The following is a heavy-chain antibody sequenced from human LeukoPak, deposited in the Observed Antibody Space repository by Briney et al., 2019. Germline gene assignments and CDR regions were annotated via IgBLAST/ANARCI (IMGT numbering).Heavy chain of an antibody. CDR3: ARGGVGARYTYFDT. J-gene: IGHJ4*02. V-gene: IGHV4-59*11. CDR2: IYYSGNT. D-gene: IGHD1-26*01. CDR1: GGSITDQY. Sequence: SETLSLTCTGSGGSITDQYRSWIRQPPGKALEWIGYIYYSGNTDYNPSLKSRVSISEDTSKNQFSLTLGSVTAADTAVYYCARGGVGARYTYFDTWGQGILITVST.